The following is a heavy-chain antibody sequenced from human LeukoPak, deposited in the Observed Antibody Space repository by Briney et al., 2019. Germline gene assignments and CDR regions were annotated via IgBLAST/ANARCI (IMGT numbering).Heavy chain of an antibody. J-gene: IGHJ4*02. V-gene: IGHV1-24*01. CDR2: FDPEDGET. CDR1: GYTHTELS. Sequence: GASVKVSCKVSGYTHTELSMHGVRQAPGKGLDWVGGFDPEDGETIYAQKFQGRVTMTEDTSTDTAYMELSSLRSEDTAVYYCATVYSYGYYYFDYWGQGTLVTVSS. D-gene: IGHD5-18*01. CDR3: ATVYSYGYYYFDY.